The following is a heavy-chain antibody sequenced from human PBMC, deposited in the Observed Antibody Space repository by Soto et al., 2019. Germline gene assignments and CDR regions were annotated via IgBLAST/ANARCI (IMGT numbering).Heavy chain of an antibody. V-gene: IGHV3-30*18. CDR2: ISYDGSNK. J-gene: IGHJ4*02. Sequence: QVQLVESGGGVVQPGRSLRLSCAASGFTFSSYGMHWVRQAPGKGLEWGAVISYDGSNKYYADSVKGRFTISRDNSKNTLYLQMNSLRAEATAVYYCAKDKGIVVATPHYWGQGTLVTVSS. D-gene: IGHD1-26*01. CDR1: GFTFSSYG. CDR3: AKDKGIVVATPHY.